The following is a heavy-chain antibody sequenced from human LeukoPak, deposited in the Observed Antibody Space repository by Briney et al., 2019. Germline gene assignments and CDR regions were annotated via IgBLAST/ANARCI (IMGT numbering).Heavy chain of an antibody. CDR3: ARRTGGIIDY. CDR2: IYYSGST. Sequence: SETLSLTCAVYGGSFSGYYWSWIRQPPGKGLEWIGYIYYSGSTNYNPSLKSRVTISVDTSKNQFSLKLSSVTAADTAVYYCARRTGGIIDYWGQGTLVTVSS. CDR1: GGSFSGYY. D-gene: IGHD1-14*01. J-gene: IGHJ4*02. V-gene: IGHV4-59*08.